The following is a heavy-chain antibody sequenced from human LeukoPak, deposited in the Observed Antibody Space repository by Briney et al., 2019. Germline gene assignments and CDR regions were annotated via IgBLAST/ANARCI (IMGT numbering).Heavy chain of an antibody. D-gene: IGHD2-15*01. J-gene: IGHJ2*01. CDR3: ARVQVAANTDYWYFDL. Sequence: PGRSLRLSCAASGFTFSNYGIHWVCQAPGKGLEWVAVIWYDGSNKYYADSVKGRFTISRDNSKNTLYLQMSSLRAEDTAVYYCARVQVAANTDYWYFDLWGRGTLVLVSS. CDR1: GFTFSNYG. CDR2: IWYDGSNK. V-gene: IGHV3-33*01.